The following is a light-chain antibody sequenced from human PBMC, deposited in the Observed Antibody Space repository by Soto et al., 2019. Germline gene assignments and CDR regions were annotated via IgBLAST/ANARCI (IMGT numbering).Light chain of an antibody. CDR1: SSDVGGYNY. Sequence: QSVLTQPASVSGSPGQSITISCTGTSSDVGGYNYVSWYQHHPGKAPKLLIYDVSNRPSGISNRFSGSKSDNTASLTLPGPQPEEEAVYSCGSYPPSNTPQIVFERGPKVT. CDR3: GSYPPSNTPQIV. CDR2: DVS. J-gene: IGLJ1*01. V-gene: IGLV2-14*03.